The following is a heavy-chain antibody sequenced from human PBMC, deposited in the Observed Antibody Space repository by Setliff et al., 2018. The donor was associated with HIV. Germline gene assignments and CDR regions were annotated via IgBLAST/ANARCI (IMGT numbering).Heavy chain of an antibody. V-gene: IGHV4-31*03. CDR3: ARTLRAAAMGYFDY. CDR2: IYYSGST. D-gene: IGHD5-18*01. Sequence: SETLSLTCTVSGGSISSGGYYWSWIRQHPGKGLEWIGYIYYSGSTYYNPSLKSRVTISLDTSKNQFSLKLTSVTAADTAVYYCARTLRAAAMGYFDYWGQGTLVTVS. CDR1: GGSISSGGYY. J-gene: IGHJ4*02.